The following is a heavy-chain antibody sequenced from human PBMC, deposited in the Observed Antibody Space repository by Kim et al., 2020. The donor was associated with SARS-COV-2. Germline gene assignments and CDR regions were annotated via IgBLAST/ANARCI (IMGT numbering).Heavy chain of an antibody. J-gene: IGHJ6*02. CDR3: ARDEDIVVVPATLYYYGMDV. CDR1: GYTFTSYG. D-gene: IGHD2-2*01. Sequence: ASVKVSCKASGYTFTSYGISWVRQAPGQGLEWMGWISAYNGNTNYAQKLHGRVTMTTDTSTSTAYMELRSLRSDDTAVYYCARDEDIVVVPATLYYYGMDVWGQGTTVTVSS. CDR2: ISAYNGNT. V-gene: IGHV1-18*01.